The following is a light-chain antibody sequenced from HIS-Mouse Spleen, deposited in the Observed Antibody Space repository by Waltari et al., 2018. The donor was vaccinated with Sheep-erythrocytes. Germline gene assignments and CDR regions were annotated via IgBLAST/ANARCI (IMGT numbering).Light chain of an antibody. V-gene: IGLV3-1*01. CDR3: QAWDSSSWV. Sequence: SYELTQPPSVSVSPGQTASITCSGDKLGDKYACWYQQKPGQSPVLVIYQDSKRPSGIPERVSGSNSGNTATLTLSGTQAMDEADYYCQAWDSSSWVFGGGTKLTVL. J-gene: IGLJ3*02. CDR1: KLGDKY. CDR2: QDS.